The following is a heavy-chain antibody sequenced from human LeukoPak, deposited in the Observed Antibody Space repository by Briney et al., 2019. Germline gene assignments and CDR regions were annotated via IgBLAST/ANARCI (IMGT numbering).Heavy chain of an antibody. CDR3: ARGGWNKFDY. CDR2: IYYSGST. V-gene: IGHV4-39*07. CDR1: GGSISSGSYY. Sequence: SETLSLTCTVSGGSISSGSYYWGWIRQPPGKGLEWIGSIYYSGSTYYNPSLKSRVTISVDTSKNQFSLKLSSVTAADTAVYYCARGGWNKFDYWGQGTLVTVSS. J-gene: IGHJ4*02. D-gene: IGHD3-22*01.